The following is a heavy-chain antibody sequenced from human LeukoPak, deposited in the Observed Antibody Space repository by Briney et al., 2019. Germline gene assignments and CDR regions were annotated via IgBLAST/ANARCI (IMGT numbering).Heavy chain of an antibody. CDR1: GGSISSYY. CDR3: ARLRPLSRDMDV. V-gene: IGHV4-59*08. J-gene: IGHJ6*02. CDR2: IYYSGST. D-gene: IGHD3-16*01. Sequence: SETLSLTCTVSGGSISSYYWSWIRQPPGKGLEWIGYIYYSGSTNYNPSLESRVTISVDTSKNQFSLKLSSVTAADTAVYYCARLRPLSRDMDVWGQGTTVTVSS.